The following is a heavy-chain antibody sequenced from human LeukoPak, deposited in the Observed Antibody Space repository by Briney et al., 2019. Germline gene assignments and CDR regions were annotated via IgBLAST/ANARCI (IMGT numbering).Heavy chain of an antibody. CDR1: GFTFSDHY. D-gene: IGHD6-6*01. CDR3: ARDQTLDSARPPYFDY. V-gene: IGHV3-72*01. Sequence: GGSLRLSCVASGFTFSDHYMDWVRQAPGKGLEWVGRIRNKANSYSTEYAASVRGRFTISRDDSKNSLYLQMNSLKTEDSAVYYCARDQTLDSARPPYFDYWGQGTLVTVSS. CDR2: IRNKANSYST. J-gene: IGHJ4*02.